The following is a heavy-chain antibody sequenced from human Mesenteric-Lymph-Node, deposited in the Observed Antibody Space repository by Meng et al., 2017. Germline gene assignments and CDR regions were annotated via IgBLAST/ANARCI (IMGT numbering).Heavy chain of an antibody. CDR2: ISPGDSVI. V-gene: IGHV5-51*01. D-gene: IGHD3-3*01. CDR3: ARRFSYYFDL. CDR1: GYSFTSYW. J-gene: IGHJ2*01. Sequence: KVSCKGSGYSFTSYWIGWVRQMPGKGLELMGIISPGDSVIRYSPSFQGQVTISAVNSISTAYLQWSSLKASDTAMYYCARRFSYYFDLWGRGTLVTVSS.